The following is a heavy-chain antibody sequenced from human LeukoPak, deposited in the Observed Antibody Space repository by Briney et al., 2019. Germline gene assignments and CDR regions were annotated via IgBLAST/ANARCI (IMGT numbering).Heavy chain of an antibody. D-gene: IGHD1-26*01. V-gene: IGHV3-23*01. CDR1: GFTFSSYA. Sequence: GFTFSSYAXRWVRQARGKGGXGVAAIIGSGSSTYYADSVKGRLDIYRDNAKKTLYLQMKSLRAEDRAVYYCSKWVSSRELDYWGQGTLVTVSS. CDR2: IIGSGSST. CDR3: SKWVSSRELDY. J-gene: IGHJ4*02.